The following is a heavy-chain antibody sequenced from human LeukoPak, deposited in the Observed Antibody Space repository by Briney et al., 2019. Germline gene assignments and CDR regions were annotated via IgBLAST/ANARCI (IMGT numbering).Heavy chain of an antibody. Sequence: KAAGSLRLSCAASGFTLSSYSMNWVRQAPGKVLEWVSYISSSSTHIYYADSVKGRFTISRDNARNSLYLQMNSLRAEDTAIYYCARSEHSSSSFDYWGQGTLVTVSS. CDR3: ARSEHSSSSFDY. V-gene: IGHV3-21*01. D-gene: IGHD6-6*01. J-gene: IGHJ4*02. CDR2: ISSSSTHI. CDR1: GFTLSSYS.